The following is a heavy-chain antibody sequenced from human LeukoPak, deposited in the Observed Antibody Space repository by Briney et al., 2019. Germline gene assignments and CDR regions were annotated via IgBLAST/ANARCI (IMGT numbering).Heavy chain of an antibody. CDR1: GGSISSGSYY. CDR2: IYTSGST. J-gene: IGHJ4*02. Sequence: SLTLSLTCTVSGGSISSGSYYWSWIRQPAGKGREWIGRIYTSGSTNYNPSLKSRVTTSVDTSKNQFSLKLSSVTAADTAVYYCARNGWFGQYDYWGQGTLVTVSS. CDR3: ARNGWFGQYDY. D-gene: IGHD3-10*01. V-gene: IGHV4-61*02.